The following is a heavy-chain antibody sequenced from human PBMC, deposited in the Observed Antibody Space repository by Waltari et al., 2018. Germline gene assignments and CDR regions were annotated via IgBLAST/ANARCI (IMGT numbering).Heavy chain of an antibody. D-gene: IGHD2-21*01. CDR1: GGTFGSYA. CDR3: ARDRHFSDGGAYYESGL. Sequence: KKPGSSVKVSCKASGGTFGSYAVSWVRQAPGQGLEWVGGIKPVLGTTSYAQKFQDRVTLIADDSSSTVYMELSSLKSDDTAVYYCARDRHFSDGGAYYESGLWGRGTLVTVSS. V-gene: IGHV1-69*13. CDR2: IKPVLGTT. J-gene: IGHJ2*01.